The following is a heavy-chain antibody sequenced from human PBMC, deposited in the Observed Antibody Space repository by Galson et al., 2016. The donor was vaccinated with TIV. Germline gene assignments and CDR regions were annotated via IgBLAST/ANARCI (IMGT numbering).Heavy chain of an antibody. CDR1: GYSFTGNY. J-gene: IGHJ3*02. V-gene: IGHV1-2*02. Sequence: SVKVSCKASGYSFTGNYIHWVRQAPGQGLEWMGWINPTSGDTNYQKRFQARVTRTRDTSITTVFMDLNRLTSDDTAVYYCATDPSPVTISPFDIWGQGTMFTVSS. CDR3: ATDPSPVTISPFDI. CDR2: INPTSGDT. D-gene: IGHD4-17*01.